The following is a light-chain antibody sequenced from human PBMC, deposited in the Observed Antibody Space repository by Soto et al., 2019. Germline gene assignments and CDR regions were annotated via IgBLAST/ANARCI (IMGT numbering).Light chain of an antibody. CDR1: TGAVTSGYS. Sequence: QTVVTQEPSLTVSPGGTVTLTCASSTGAVTSGYSPSWFQQRPGQAPRELIYGTSNKHSWTPARFSGSLLGGKAALTLSGVQPEDEADYYCLLDYGGAGVFGGGTQLTVL. J-gene: IGLJ3*02. V-gene: IGLV7-43*01. CDR2: GTS. CDR3: LLDYGGAGV.